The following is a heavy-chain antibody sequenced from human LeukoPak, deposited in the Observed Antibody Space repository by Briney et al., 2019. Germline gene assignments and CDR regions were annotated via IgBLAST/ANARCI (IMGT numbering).Heavy chain of an antibody. CDR1: GYTFTSYG. J-gene: IGHJ3*02. V-gene: IGHV1-69*05. D-gene: IGHD5-12*01. Sequence: SVKVSCKASGYTFTSYGISWVRQAPGQGLEWMGGIIPIFGTTNYAQKFQGRVTITTDESTSTAYMEVSSLRSEDTAVYYCARVGVATTDAFDIWGQGTMVTVSS. CDR2: IIPIFGTT. CDR3: ARVGVATTDAFDI.